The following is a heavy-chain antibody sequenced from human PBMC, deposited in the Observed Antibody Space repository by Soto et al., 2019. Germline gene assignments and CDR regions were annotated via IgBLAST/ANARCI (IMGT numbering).Heavy chain of an antibody. CDR3: ERGRYGDY. CDR1: CYTFTSYG. CDR2: ISAHNGNT. V-gene: IGHV1-18*01. D-gene: IGHD1-1*01. Sequence: QVHLVQSGAEVKKPGASVKVSCKASCYTFTSYGITWVRQAPGQGLEWMGWISAHNGNTDYAQKLQGRVIVTRDTATSPAYMELRSMRSDDTAVYYCERGRYGDYWGQGARVTVSS. J-gene: IGHJ4*02.